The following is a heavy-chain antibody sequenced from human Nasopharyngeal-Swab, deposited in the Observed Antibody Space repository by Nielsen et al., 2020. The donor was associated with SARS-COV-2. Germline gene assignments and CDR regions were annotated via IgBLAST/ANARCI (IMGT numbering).Heavy chain of an antibody. V-gene: IGHV4-34*01. CDR3: ARYRSSNGWPQGNWFDP. CDR2: VNHGGGT. J-gene: IGHJ5*02. Sequence: WIRQPPGKGLEWIGEVNHGGGTNYNPSLKSRVTISVATSKNQFSLKLNSVTAADTAVYYCARYRSSNGWPQGNWFDPWGQGTLVTVSS. D-gene: IGHD6-19*01.